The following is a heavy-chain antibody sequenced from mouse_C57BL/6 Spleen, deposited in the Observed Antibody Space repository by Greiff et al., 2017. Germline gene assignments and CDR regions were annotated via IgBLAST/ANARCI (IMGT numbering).Heavy chain of an antibody. Sequence: DVQLQESGGGLVKPGGSLKLSCAASGFTFSDYGMHWVRQAPETGMERVAYISSGSSTIYYADTVKGRFTIFRDNAKNTLFLQMTSRGSEDTAMYYCARGGYDYDGGAYFDVWGTGTTVTGAS. CDR2: ISSGSSTI. V-gene: IGHV5-17*01. CDR3: ARGGYDYDGGAYFDV. CDR1: GFTFSDYG. J-gene: IGHJ1*03. D-gene: IGHD2-4*01.